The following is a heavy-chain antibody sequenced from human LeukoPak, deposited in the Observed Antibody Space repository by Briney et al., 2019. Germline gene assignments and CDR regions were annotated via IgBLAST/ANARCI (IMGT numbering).Heavy chain of an antibody. Sequence: PSETLSLTCTVSGGPITSSRHYWGWIRQPPGKGPEWIGSVDYTGSTYYNPSLKSRFTISVDTSKNQFSLELSSVTAADAAVYYCARRDGDNYDFDYWGQGILVTVSS. D-gene: IGHD5-24*01. J-gene: IGHJ4*02. CDR2: VDYTGST. CDR3: ARRDGDNYDFDY. V-gene: IGHV4-39*01. CDR1: GGPITSSRHY.